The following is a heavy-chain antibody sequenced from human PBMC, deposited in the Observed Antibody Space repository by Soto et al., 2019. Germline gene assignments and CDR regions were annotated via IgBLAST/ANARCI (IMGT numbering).Heavy chain of an antibody. CDR2: IKYDGSEK. V-gene: IGHV3-7*05. CDR3: ARGEVSFLFDF. Sequence: GGSLRLSCAASGFTFSTYWMTWVRQTPGKGLEWVANIKYDGSEKYYVDSVKGRFTISRDNAKNSLYLQMNSLSAEDTAVYYCARGEVSFLFDFWGQGALVTVSS. J-gene: IGHJ4*02. CDR1: GFTFSTYW.